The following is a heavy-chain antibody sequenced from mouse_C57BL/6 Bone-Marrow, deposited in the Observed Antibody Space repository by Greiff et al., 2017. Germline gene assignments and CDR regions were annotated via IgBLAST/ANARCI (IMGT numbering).Heavy chain of an antibody. J-gene: IGHJ1*03. D-gene: IGHD2-3*01. CDR3: ASHDGYFYWYFDV. V-gene: IGHV5-6*01. Sequence: EVQGVESGGDLVKPGGSLKLSCVASGFTFSSYGMSWVRQTPDKRLEWVATLSSGGSYTYYPDSVKGRFTISRDNAKNTLYLQMSSLKSEDTAMYYCASHDGYFYWYFDVWGTGTTVTVSS. CDR2: LSSGGSYT. CDR1: GFTFSSYG.